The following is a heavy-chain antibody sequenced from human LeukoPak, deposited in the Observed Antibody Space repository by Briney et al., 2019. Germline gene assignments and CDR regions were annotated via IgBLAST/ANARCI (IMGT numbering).Heavy chain of an antibody. CDR1: GFTFSSYA. D-gene: IGHD5-12*01. V-gene: IGHV3-23*01. J-gene: IGHJ4*02. CDR2: FSFNGEST. Sequence: GGSLRLSCAAPGFTFSSYAMTWVRQAPGKGLEWVSSFSFNGESTYYADSAKGRFTISRDNSKNTLYLQMNSLRAEDTAVYYCARTTEYSGYDVDYWGQGTLVTVSS. CDR3: ARTTEYSGYDVDY.